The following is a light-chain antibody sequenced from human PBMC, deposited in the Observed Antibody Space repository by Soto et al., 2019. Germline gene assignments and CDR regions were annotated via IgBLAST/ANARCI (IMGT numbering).Light chain of an antibody. Sequence: DIQMTRSPSTLSGSVGDIVTITCRASQSISSWLAWYQQKPGKAPKLLIYKASSLESGVPSRFSGSGSGTEFTLTISSLQPDDFATYYCQQFHSFSPTFGQGTKVDIK. CDR3: QQFHSFSPT. J-gene: IGKJ1*01. V-gene: IGKV1-5*03. CDR1: QSISSW. CDR2: KAS.